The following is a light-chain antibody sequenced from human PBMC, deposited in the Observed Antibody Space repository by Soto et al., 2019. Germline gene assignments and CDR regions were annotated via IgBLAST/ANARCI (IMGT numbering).Light chain of an antibody. CDR3: QQSYSTLFT. Sequence: DIQMTQSPSSLSASVGDRVTITCRASQTIIRYLNWYQQKPGRAPTLLIYAASRLQSGVPSRFSGSGSGTEFTLTISSLQPEDCATYYCQQSYSTLFTCGPGTKVEIK. CDR1: QTIIRY. CDR2: AAS. J-gene: IGKJ3*01. V-gene: IGKV1-39*01.